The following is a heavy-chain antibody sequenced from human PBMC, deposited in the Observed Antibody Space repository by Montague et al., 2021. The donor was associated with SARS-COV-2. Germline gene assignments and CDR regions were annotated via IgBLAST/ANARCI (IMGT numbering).Heavy chain of an antibody. CDR1: GFTFSSYA. CDR3: ARDLSRYFDWLLSGYYYGMDV. D-gene: IGHD3-9*01. Sequence: SLRLSCAASGFTFSSYATHWVRQAPGKGLEWVAVISYDGSNKYYADSVKGRFTISRDNSKNTLYLQMNSLRAEDTAVYYCARDLSRYFDWLLSGYYYGMDVWGQGTTVTVSS. J-gene: IGHJ6*02. V-gene: IGHV3-30*04. CDR2: ISYDGSNK.